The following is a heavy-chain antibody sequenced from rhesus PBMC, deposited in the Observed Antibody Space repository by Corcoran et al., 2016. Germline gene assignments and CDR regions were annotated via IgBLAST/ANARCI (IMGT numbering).Heavy chain of an antibody. D-gene: IGHD6-43*01. CDR2: INGDTAGT. CDR1: GGSISVSY. J-gene: IGHJ4*01. CDR3: ARDFGAAPTDY. Sequence: QVQLQESGPGLVRPLETLPLPCAVSGGSISVSYWSWIRQPPGKGLEWIGNINGDTAGTNYNPSLKSRVTISKDTSKNQFSLNLSSVTAADTGLYYCARDFGAAPTDYWGQGVLVTVSS. V-gene: IGHV4-81*01.